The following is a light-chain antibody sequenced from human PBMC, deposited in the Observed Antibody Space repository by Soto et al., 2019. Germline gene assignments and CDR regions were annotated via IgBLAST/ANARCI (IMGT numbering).Light chain of an antibody. CDR1: QSVNNF. Sequence: EVVLTQSPATLSLSPWDRATLSCRASQSVNNFLAWYQQKPGQTPRLLIYDASKRATGIPGRFSGSGSGTDFTLTISSLEPEDLAVYYCQQRSYWPPALSFGGGTKV. V-gene: IGKV3-11*01. CDR3: QQRSYWPPALS. J-gene: IGKJ4*01. CDR2: DAS.